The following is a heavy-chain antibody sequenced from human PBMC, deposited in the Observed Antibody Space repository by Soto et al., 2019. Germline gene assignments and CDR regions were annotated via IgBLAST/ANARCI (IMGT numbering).Heavy chain of an antibody. Sequence: QVQLVQSGAEVRKPGASVKVSCRASGYSFTGYYMHWVRQAPGQGLEWMGWVNTNSGDTTYAQKFQGRVTMTRDTYISTAYMELNRLRSDETAVYSCAKADDYNNYRPKHSWGQGTLVNVSS. V-gene: IGHV1-2*02. D-gene: IGHD4-4*01. CDR3: AKADDYNNYRPKHS. J-gene: IGHJ5*01. CDR1: GYSFTGYY. CDR2: VNTNSGDT.